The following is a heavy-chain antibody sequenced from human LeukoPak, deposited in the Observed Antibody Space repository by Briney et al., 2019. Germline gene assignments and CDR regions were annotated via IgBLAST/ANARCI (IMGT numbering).Heavy chain of an antibody. CDR2: INHSGST. J-gene: IGHJ6*03. D-gene: IGHD6-13*01. CDR3: ARGRYSSNYYYYYYMDV. CDR1: GRSFNGYY. Sequence: PSETLSLTCAVYGRSFNGYYWSWIRQPPGKGLEWIGEINHSGSTNYNPSLKSRVTISVDTSKNQFSLKLSSVTAADTAVYYCARGRYSSNYYYYYYMDVWGKGTTVTVSS. V-gene: IGHV4-34*01.